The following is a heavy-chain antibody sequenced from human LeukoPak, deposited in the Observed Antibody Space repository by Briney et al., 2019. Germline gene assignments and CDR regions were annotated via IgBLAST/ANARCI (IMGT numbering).Heavy chain of an antibody. V-gene: IGHV3-30*02. D-gene: IGHD2-8*01. Sequence: GGSLRLSCAASGFTFSSSGMHWVRQAPGKGLEWVAFIRSDGIEKYYVDSVKGRFTISRDNSKNTLYLQMNSLRGEDTAVYYCAKDRSCTNDICHGDFGYWGQGTLVTVSS. CDR3: AKDRSCTNDICHGDFGY. CDR2: IRSDGIEK. CDR1: GFTFSSSG. J-gene: IGHJ4*02.